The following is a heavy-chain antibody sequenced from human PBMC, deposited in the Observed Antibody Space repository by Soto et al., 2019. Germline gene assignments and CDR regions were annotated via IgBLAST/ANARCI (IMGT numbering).Heavy chain of an antibody. CDR2: ISGSSSST. CDR3: AKEYIVTTIADAFDI. J-gene: IGHJ3*02. D-gene: IGHD5-12*01. CDR1: GFTFNSCA. Sequence: EVQLLESGGGLVQPGGSLRLSCAASGFTFNSCAMTWVRQAPGKGLEWVSTISGSSSSTFYADSVKGRFTTSRDNSKNMLYLQMDGLRAEDTAVYYCAKEYIVTTIADAFDIWGLGTMVTVSS. V-gene: IGHV3-23*01.